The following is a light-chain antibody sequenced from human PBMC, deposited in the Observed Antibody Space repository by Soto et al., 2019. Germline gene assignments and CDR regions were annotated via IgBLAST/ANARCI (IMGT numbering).Light chain of an antibody. V-gene: IGLV2-14*01. CDR1: SSDVGGYNY. CDR2: DVS. CDR3: SSYTSSSTSRV. J-gene: IGLJ3*02. Sequence: QSALTQPASVSGSPGQSITISCTGTSSDVGGYNYVSWYQQHPGKAPKLMIYDVSNRPSGVSNRFSGSKSGNTASLTISGLQAEDEADYYCSSYTSSSTSRVFGGGTQLNVL.